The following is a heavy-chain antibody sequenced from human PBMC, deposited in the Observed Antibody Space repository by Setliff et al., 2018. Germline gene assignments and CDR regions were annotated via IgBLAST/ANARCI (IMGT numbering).Heavy chain of an antibody. D-gene: IGHD3-22*01. CDR2: IIPFFRSA. J-gene: IGHJ4*02. CDR3: ARDTHDRYDRSGHYLSLDY. Sequence: SVKVSCLPSGCCLRNDGFNWVRQAPGQGLEWMGRIIPFFRSAKYAQKLQHRVTITADESTSTTYMELSSLRSEDTAIFYCARDTHDRYDRSGHYLSLDYWGQGTLVTVSS. CDR1: GCCLRNDG. V-gene: IGHV1-69*13.